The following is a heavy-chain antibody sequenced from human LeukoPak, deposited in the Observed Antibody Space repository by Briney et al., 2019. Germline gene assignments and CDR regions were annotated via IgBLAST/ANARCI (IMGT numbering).Heavy chain of an antibody. CDR1: GFTFSSYS. CDR2: ISSSSSTI. V-gene: IGHV3-48*01. D-gene: IGHD3-3*01. CDR3: ARDIVFWSGYGFDY. Sequence: GGSLRLSCAASGFTFSSYSMNWVRQAPGKGLEWVSYISSSSSTIYYADSVKGRFTISRDNAKNSLYLQMNSLRAEDTAVYYCARDIVFWSGYGFDYWGQGTLVTVSS. J-gene: IGHJ4*02.